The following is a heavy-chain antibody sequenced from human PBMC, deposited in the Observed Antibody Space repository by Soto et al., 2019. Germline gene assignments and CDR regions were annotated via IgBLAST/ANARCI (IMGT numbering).Heavy chain of an antibody. CDR1: GGTFSSYA. Sequence: SVKVSFKASGGTFSSYAISWVRQAPGQGLEWMGGIIPIFGTANYAQKFQGRVTITADESRITAYMELSSLRSEDTAXYYXAXXFXWFGHGLQIDYYYYGMDVWGQGTTVTVSS. CDR3: AXXFXWFGHGLQIDYYYYGMDV. V-gene: IGHV1-69*13. J-gene: IGHJ6*02. CDR2: IIPIFGTA. D-gene: IGHD3-10*01.